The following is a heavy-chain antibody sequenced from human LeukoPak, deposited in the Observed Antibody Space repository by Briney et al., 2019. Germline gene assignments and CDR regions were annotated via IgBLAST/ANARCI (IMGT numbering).Heavy chain of an antibody. Sequence: SETLSLTCTVSGGSISSSSYYWGWIRQPPGKGLEWIGSIYYSGSTYYNLSLKSRVTISVDTSKNQFSLKLSSVSAADTAVYYCARGVHRRLMVYALTGSNWFDPWGQGTLVTVSS. D-gene: IGHD2-8*01. J-gene: IGHJ5*02. V-gene: IGHV4-39*07. CDR2: IYYSGST. CDR1: GGSISSSSYY. CDR3: ARGVHRRLMVYALTGSNWFDP.